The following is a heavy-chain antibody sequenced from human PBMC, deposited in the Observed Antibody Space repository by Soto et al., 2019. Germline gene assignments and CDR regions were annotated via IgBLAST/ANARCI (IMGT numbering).Heavy chain of an antibody. J-gene: IGHJ6*02. CDR2: IYPGDSDT. CDR3: ARTRFLEQQLVLDLYYYYGMDV. V-gene: IGHV5-51*01. D-gene: IGHD6-13*01. Sequence: GESLKISCKGSGYSFTSYWIGWVRQMPGKGLEWMGIIYPGDSDTRYSPSFQGQVHISADKSISTAYLQWSSLKASDTAMYYCARTRFLEQQLVLDLYYYYGMDVWGQGTTVTVSS. CDR1: GYSFTSYW.